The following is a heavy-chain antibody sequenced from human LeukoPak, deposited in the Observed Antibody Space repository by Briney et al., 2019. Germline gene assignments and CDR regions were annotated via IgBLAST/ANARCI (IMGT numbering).Heavy chain of an antibody. CDR1: GGSFSGYY. Sequence: SETLSLTCAVYGGSFSGYYWSLIRQPPGKGLEWIGEINHSGSTNYNPSLKSRVTISVDTSKNQFSLKLSSVTAADTAVYYCARSPKRIAAAGTIDYWGQGTLVTVSS. D-gene: IGHD6-13*01. CDR3: ARSPKRIAAAGTIDY. V-gene: IGHV4-34*01. J-gene: IGHJ4*02. CDR2: INHSGST.